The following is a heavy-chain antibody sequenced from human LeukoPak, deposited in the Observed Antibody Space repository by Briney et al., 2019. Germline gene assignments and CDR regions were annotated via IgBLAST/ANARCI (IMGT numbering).Heavy chain of an antibody. V-gene: IGHV1-24*01. Sequence: ASVKVSCKVSGYTLTELSMQWVRQAPGKGLEWMGGFDPEDGETIYAQKFQGRVTMTEDTSTDTAYMELSSLRSEDTAVYYCATDPGGSYYYDYWGQGTLVTVSS. J-gene: IGHJ4*02. CDR1: GYTLTELS. CDR2: FDPEDGET. CDR3: ATDPGGSYYYDY. D-gene: IGHD1-26*01.